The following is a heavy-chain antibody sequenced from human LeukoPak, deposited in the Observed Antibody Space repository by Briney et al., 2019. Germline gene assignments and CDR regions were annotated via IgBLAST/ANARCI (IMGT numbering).Heavy chain of an antibody. V-gene: IGHV4-34*01. Sequence: SETLSLTCAVYGGSFSGYYWSWIRRPPGKGLEWIGEINHSGSTNYNPSLKSRVTISVDTSKNQFSLKLSSVTAADTAVYYCASSEYSSSSNDYWGQGTLVTVSS. CDR1: GGSFSGYY. J-gene: IGHJ4*02. D-gene: IGHD6-6*01. CDR3: ASSEYSSSSNDY. CDR2: INHSGST.